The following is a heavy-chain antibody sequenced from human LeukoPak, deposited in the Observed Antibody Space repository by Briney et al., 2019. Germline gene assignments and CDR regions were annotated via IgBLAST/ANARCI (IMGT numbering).Heavy chain of an antibody. CDR3: AKDQCGSGSYCPYYYYGMDV. Sequence: PGGSLRLSCAASGFTFSSYAMSWLRQAPGKGLEWVSAICGSGGSTYYADSVKGRFTISRDNSKNTLYLQMNGLRAEDTAVYYCAKDQCGSGSYCPYYYYGMDVWGQGTTVTVSS. CDR1: GFTFSSYA. CDR2: ICGSGGST. D-gene: IGHD3-10*01. V-gene: IGHV3-23*01. J-gene: IGHJ6*02.